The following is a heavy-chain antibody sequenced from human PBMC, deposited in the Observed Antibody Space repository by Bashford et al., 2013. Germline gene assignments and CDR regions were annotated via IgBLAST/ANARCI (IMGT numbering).Heavy chain of an antibody. CDR1: GYTFTGNF. Sequence: VASVKVSCKASGYTFTGNFIHWLRLAPGQGPEWMGWINCYSGATMYAQAFQGRVTLTRDTSVDTAYMELFSLRSDDTATYFCARDLTHAGWLDPWGQGTLVTVSS. CDR2: INCYSGAT. V-gene: IGHV1-2*02. J-gene: IGHJ5*02. CDR3: ARDLTHAGWLDP. D-gene: IGHD1-14*01.